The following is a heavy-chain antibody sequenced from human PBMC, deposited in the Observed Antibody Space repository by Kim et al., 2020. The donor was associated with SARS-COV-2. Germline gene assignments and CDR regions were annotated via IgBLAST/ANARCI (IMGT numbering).Heavy chain of an antibody. CDR1: GYTFTNSY. D-gene: IGHD3-3*01. J-gene: IGHJ4*02. CDR3: ARGAILED. CDR2: INPSGDGT. Sequence: ASVKVSCKASGYTFTNSYMHWVRQAPGQGVEWMGIINPSGDGTSYAQKFQGRVTITRDSSTSTMYMYLSSLRSDDTAVYYCARGAILEDWGQGTLVIVSS. V-gene: IGHV1-46*01.